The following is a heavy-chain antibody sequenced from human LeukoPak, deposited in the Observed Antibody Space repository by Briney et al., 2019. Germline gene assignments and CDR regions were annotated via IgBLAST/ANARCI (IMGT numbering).Heavy chain of an antibody. D-gene: IGHD5-18*01. J-gene: IGHJ4*02. Sequence: GSLRLXCAASGFTFSSYWMSWVRQAPGKGLESIGSIYHSGSTYYNPSLKSRVTISVDTSKNQFSLKLSSVTAADTAVYYCARTAMVTTLDYWGQGTLVTVSS. CDR1: GFTFSSYW. CDR2: IYHSGST. V-gene: IGHV4-38-2*01. CDR3: ARTAMVTTLDY.